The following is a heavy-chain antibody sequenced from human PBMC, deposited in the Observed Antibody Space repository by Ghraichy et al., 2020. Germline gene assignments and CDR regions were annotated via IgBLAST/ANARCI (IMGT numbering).Heavy chain of an antibody. CDR2: ITGSSITI. CDR1: GFSFSDYS. J-gene: IGHJ2*01. V-gene: IGHV3-48*01. D-gene: IGHD6-13*01. CDR3: ARLPLPRRAAVGDWYFDL. Sequence: ETLSLTCEGSGFSFSDYSMIWVRLTPRKALEWVSYITGSSITIFYTDSVKGRFTISRDNAKNSLCLQMNSLRAEDTAVYYCARLPLPRRAAVGDWYFDLWGRGTLVTVSS.